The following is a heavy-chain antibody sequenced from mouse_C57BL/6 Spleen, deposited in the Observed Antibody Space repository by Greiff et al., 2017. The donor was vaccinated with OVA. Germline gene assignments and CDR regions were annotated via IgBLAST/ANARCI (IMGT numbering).Heavy chain of an antibody. CDR2: ISDGGSYT. D-gene: IGHD2-4*01. CDR1: GFTFSSYA. J-gene: IGHJ2*01. Sequence: EVKLEESGGGLVKPVGSLKLSCAASGFTFSSYAMSWVRQTPEKRLEWVATISDGGSYTYYPDNVKGRFTISRDNAKNNLYLQMSHLKSEDTAMYYCARGYDYDGRRVFDYWGQGTTLTVSS. CDR3: ARGYDYDGRRVFDY. V-gene: IGHV5-4*03.